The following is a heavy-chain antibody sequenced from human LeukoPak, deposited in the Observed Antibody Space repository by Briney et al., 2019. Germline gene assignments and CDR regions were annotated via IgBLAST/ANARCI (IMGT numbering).Heavy chain of an antibody. D-gene: IGHD3-22*01. V-gene: IGHV4-38-2*02. CDR2: IYSSGST. CDR1: GYSISSGYY. J-gene: IGHJ4*02. CDR3: ARIVVADFDY. Sequence: SETLSLTCTVSGYSISSGYYWGWIRQPPGKGREWIGGIYSSGSTYYNPSLKSRVTISVDTSKNQFSLKLSSVTAADTAVYYCARIVVADFDYWGQGTLVTVSS.